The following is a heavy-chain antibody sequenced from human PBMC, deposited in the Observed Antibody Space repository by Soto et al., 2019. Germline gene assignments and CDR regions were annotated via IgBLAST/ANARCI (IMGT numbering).Heavy chain of an antibody. Sequence: SGPTLVHRTHTLTLPCSFSGFSLSTSGMCVSWIRQPPGKALEWLALIDWDDDKYYSTSLKTRLTISKDTSKNQVVLTMTNMDPVDTATYYCARCFCSSTSCYLADYNWFDPWGQGTLVTVSS. CDR3: ARCFCSSTSCYLADYNWFDP. V-gene: IGHV2-70*01. CDR2: IDWDDDK. J-gene: IGHJ5*02. CDR1: GFSLSTSGMC. D-gene: IGHD2-2*01.